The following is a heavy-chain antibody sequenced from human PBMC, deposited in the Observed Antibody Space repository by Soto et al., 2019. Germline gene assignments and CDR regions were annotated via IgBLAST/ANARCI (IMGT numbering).Heavy chain of an antibody. Sequence: QVQLVQSGAEVKKPGASVKVSCKASSYTFTNYGISWVRQAPGQGLEWMGWISAYSGHTNYAQKFQGRVTMTTDTSTTTAYMEVRSLRNDDTAMYYCARALYYYDPTGMNVLLGYWGQGTLVTVSS. D-gene: IGHD3-22*01. V-gene: IGHV1-18*01. CDR3: ARALYYYDPTGMNVLLGY. J-gene: IGHJ4*02. CDR1: SYTFTNYG. CDR2: ISAYSGHT.